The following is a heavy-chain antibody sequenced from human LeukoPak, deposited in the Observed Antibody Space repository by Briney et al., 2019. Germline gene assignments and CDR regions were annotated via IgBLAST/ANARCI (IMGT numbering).Heavy chain of an antibody. CDR1: GGSISSGDYY. CDR2: IYDIGIT. J-gene: IGHJ6*02. Sequence: SETLYLTCTVSGGSISSGDYYWSWIRQPPGKGLECIGYIYDIGITYYNPSLKSRLSISLDTSKNQFSLKVTSVTAADTAVYYCARVRPDYYYGVDVWGQGTTVTVSS. CDR3: ARVRPDYYYGVDV. V-gene: IGHV4-30-4*01.